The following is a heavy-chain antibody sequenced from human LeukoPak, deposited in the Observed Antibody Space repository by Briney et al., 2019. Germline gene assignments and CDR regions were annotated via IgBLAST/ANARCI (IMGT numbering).Heavy chain of an antibody. CDR1: GFTFDDYG. J-gene: IGHJ6*03. CDR2: LSSDGMTI. Sequence: GGSLRLSCAVSGFTFDDYGMSWVRQAPGKGLVWVSRLSSDGMTITYADFVKGRFTISRDNAKNMLFLQMDSLRAEDTAVYFCARGGTAMTTLDYMDVWGKGTTVTVSS. D-gene: IGHD4-11*01. CDR3: ARGGTAMTTLDYMDV. V-gene: IGHV3-74*01.